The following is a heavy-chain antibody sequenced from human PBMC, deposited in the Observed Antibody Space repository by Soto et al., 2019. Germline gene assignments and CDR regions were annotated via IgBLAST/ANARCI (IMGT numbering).Heavy chain of an antibody. CDR2: ISGGGLST. CDR1: GINFNNYA. V-gene: IGHV3-23*01. D-gene: IGHD2-21*02. CDR3: AITPNCGRDCSADSYWYFEI. Sequence: EVQLLESGGNLVQPGGSLRLSCAASGINFNNYAMSWVRQAPGKGLEWVSAISGGGLSTYYADSVKGRSTISRDNSRNTLFLQMNALRVEDTAIYYCAITPNCGRDCSADSYWYFEIWGRGTLVTVSS. J-gene: IGHJ2*01.